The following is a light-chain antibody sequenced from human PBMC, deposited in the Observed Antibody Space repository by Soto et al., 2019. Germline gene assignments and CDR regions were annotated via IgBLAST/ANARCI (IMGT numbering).Light chain of an antibody. V-gene: IGKV3-15*01. CDR2: GAS. CDR3: QQYNNWPRT. Sequence: EIVMTQSPATLSVSPGERATLSCRAIQSVSCNLAWYQQKPGQAPRLLIYGASTRATGIPARFSGSGSGTELTLTISSLQSEDFALSYCQQYNNWPRTFGQGTKVEIK. J-gene: IGKJ1*01. CDR1: QSVSCN.